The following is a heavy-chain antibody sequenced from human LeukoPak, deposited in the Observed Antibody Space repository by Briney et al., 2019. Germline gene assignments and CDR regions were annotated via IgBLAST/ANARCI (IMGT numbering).Heavy chain of an antibody. CDR1: GFTFSTYG. CDR3: AKGGCSGGSCQSDY. Sequence: PGRSPRLSCEASGFTFSTYGMHWVRQAPGKGLEWVAVISYDGSNKYYADSVKDRFTISRDNSKNTLYLQMNSLRAEDTAVYYCAKGGCSGGSCQSDYWGQGTLVTVSS. J-gene: IGHJ4*02. D-gene: IGHD2-15*01. V-gene: IGHV3-30*19. CDR2: ISYDGSNK.